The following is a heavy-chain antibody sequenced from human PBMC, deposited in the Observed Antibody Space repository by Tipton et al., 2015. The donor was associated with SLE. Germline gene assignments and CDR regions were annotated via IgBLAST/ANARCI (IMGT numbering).Heavy chain of an antibody. CDR2: IYHSGGT. CDR3: AREYEVWASFDY. D-gene: IGHD3-16*01. J-gene: IGHJ4*02. Sequence: LRLSCTVSGGSISSYYWSWIRQPPGKGLEWIGYIYHSGGTNHSPSLRSRLTTSVDTSKNQFSLRLSSVTAADTAVYYCAREYEVWASFDYWGQGTLVTVSS. V-gene: IGHV4-59*01. CDR1: GGSISSYY.